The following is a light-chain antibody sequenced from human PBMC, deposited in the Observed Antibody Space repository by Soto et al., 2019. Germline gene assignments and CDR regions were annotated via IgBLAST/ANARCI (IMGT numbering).Light chain of an antibody. CDR1: QTISSW. CDR2: KAS. J-gene: IGKJ1*01. Sequence: DIQMTQSPSTLSGSVGDRITIXXRDSQTISSWLAWYQQKPGKPPKXLIHKASNLKSGVPSRFSGSGSGTEFTLTISSLQPDDFATYYCQHYNSYSEAFGQGTKVDI. CDR3: QHYNSYSEA. V-gene: IGKV1-5*03.